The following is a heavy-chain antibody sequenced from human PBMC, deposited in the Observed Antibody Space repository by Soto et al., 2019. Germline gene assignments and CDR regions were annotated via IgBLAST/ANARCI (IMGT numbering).Heavy chain of an antibody. Sequence: PGESLKISCQGSGYTFSTYWIAWGRQLPGEGLEWVGAAYPGDSDTRYTPSSQGQATTSPNKSTTPPYLQWKTLKTPDTAIYYCARTTRRGGSDAFDIWGQGKLVTVSS. CDR1: GYTFSTYW. V-gene: IGHV5-51*01. CDR3: ARTTRRGGSDAFDI. J-gene: IGHJ3*02. CDR2: AYPGDSDT.